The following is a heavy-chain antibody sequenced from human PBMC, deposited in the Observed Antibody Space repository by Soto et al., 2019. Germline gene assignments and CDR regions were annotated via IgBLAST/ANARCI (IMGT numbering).Heavy chain of an antibody. CDR1: GFTFSSYS. CDR3: AKDLGVVITSFDY. J-gene: IGHJ4*02. Sequence: GGSLRLSCAASGFTFSSYSMNWVRQAPGKGLEWVSFISSGSNTKYYADSVKGRFTISRDNSKNTLYLQMNSLRAEDTAVYYCAKDLGVVITSFDYWGQGTLVTVSS. D-gene: IGHD3-22*01. CDR2: ISSGSNTK. V-gene: IGHV3-48*01.